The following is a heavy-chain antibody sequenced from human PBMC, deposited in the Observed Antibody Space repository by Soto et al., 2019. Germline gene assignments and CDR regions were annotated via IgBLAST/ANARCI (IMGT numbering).Heavy chain of an antibody. D-gene: IGHD6-13*01. V-gene: IGHV4-59*01. J-gene: IGHJ6*03. CDR1: GGSISSYY. CDR3: ARAGSSWYDYYYMDV. Sequence: SETLSLTCTVSGGSISSYYWIWIRQPPGKGLEWIGYIYYSGSTNYNPSLKSRVTISVDTSKNQFSLKLSSVTAADTAVYYCARAGSSWYDYYYMDVWGKGTTVTVSS. CDR2: IYYSGST.